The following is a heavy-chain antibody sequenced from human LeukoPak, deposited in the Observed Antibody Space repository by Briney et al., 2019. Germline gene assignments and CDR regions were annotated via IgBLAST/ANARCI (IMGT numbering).Heavy chain of an antibody. J-gene: IGHJ5*02. CDR3: ARGGYCSSTSCFESWFDP. CDR2: IWYDGSNK. D-gene: IGHD2-2*01. Sequence: GGSLRLSCAASGFTFSSYGMHWARQAPGKGLEWVAVIWYDGSNKYYADSVKGRFTISRDNSKNMLYLQMNSLRAEDAAVYYCARGGYCSSTSCFESWFDPWGQGTLVTVSS. CDR1: GFTFSSYG. V-gene: IGHV3-33*01.